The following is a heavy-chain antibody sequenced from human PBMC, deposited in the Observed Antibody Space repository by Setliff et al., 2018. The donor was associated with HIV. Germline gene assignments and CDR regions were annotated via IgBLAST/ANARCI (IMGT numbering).Heavy chain of an antibody. J-gene: IGHJ4*02. V-gene: IGHV1-69-2*01. CDR1: GYTFTDYY. Sequence: GASVKVSCKASGYTFTDYYIHWVQQAPGKGLEWMGRVDPEDGETTYAEKFQGRITITADTSTDTAYLELSSLEASDTAIYYCATLIRGVPVDHWGQGTLVTVSS. D-gene: IGHD3-10*01. CDR3: ATLIRGVPVDH. CDR2: VDPEDGET.